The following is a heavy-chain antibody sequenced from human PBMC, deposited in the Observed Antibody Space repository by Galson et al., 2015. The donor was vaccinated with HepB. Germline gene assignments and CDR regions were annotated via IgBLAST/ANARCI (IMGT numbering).Heavy chain of an antibody. V-gene: IGHV3-30-3*01. CDR2: ISYDGSNK. CDR3: ARGGYCSGGSCSLYFDY. J-gene: IGHJ4*02. D-gene: IGHD2-15*01. CDR1: GFTFSSYA. Sequence: SLRLSCAASGFTFSSYAMHWVRQAPGKGLEWVAVISYDGSNKYYADSVKGRFTISRDNSKNTLYLQMNSLRAEDTAVYYCARGGYCSGGSCSLYFDYWGQGTLVTVSS.